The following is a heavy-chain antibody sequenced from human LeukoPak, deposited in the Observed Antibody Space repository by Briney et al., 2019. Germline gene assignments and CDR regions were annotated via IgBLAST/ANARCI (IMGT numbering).Heavy chain of an antibody. J-gene: IGHJ3*02. V-gene: IGHV4-59*01. Sequence: SETLSLTCTVSGGSINSYFWSWIRQPPGKGLEWIGYISYSGSTDYNPSLKSRVTISVDTSKNQFSLKLSSVTAADTAVYYCARVATIITMIDAVGGAFDIWGQGTMVTVSS. CDR3: ARVATIITMIDAVGGAFDI. CDR1: GGSINSYF. D-gene: IGHD3-22*01. CDR2: ISYSGST.